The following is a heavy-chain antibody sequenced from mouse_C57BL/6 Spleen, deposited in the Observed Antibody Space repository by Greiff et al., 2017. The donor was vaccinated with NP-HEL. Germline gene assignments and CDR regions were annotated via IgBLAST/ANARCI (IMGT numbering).Heavy chain of an antibody. CDR2: ISGGGGNT. Sequence: EVKLVESGGGLVKPGGSLKLSCAASGFTFSSYTMSWVRQTPEKRLEWVATISGGGGNTYYPDSVKGRFTISRDNAKNTLYLQMSSLRSEDTALYYCAREAMVTTWFAYWGQGTLVTVSA. CDR3: AREAMVTTWFAY. D-gene: IGHD2-2*01. CDR1: GFTFSSYT. V-gene: IGHV5-9*01. J-gene: IGHJ3*01.